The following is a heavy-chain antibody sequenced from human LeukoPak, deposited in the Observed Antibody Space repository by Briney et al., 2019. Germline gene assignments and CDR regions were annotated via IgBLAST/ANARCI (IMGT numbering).Heavy chain of an antibody. J-gene: IGHJ4*02. D-gene: IGHD2-15*01. Sequence: GGSLRLSCAASGFTFSSHAMTWVRQAPGKGLEWVSVISGSGDNTDYADSVKGRFTISRDNSRNTVYLQMNSLRAEDTAVYYCTSFPRADTRDIVFDFWGQGTLVTVSS. CDR3: TSFPRADTRDIVFDF. CDR2: ISGSGDNT. V-gene: IGHV3-23*01. CDR1: GFTFSSHA.